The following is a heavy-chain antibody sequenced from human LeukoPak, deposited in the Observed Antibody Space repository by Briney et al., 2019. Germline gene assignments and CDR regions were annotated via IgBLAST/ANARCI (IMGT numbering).Heavy chain of an antibody. D-gene: IGHD3-10*01. Sequence: GGSLRLSCAASGFTFSSYSMNWVRQAPGKGLEWVSYTSSSSSTIYYADSVKGRFTISRDNAKNSLYLQMNCLRAEDTAVYYCATRLWFGELLGPNWFDPWGQGTLVTVSS. CDR3: ATRLWFGELLGPNWFDP. CDR2: TSSSSSTI. J-gene: IGHJ5*02. CDR1: GFTFSSYS. V-gene: IGHV3-48*01.